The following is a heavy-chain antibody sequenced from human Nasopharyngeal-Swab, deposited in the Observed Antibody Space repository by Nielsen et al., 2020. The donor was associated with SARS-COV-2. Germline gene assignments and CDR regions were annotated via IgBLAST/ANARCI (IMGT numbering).Heavy chain of an antibody. D-gene: IGHD5-18*01. Sequence: GGSLRLFCVVSGFTFSDYWMSWVRQAPGKGLEWVSHINQDGSEKYYVDSMKGRFTISRDNAKNSVYLQINSLRAEDTALYFCARDGYSYDFSSYYMDVWGKGTTVTVSS. CDR3: ARDGYSYDFSSYYMDV. V-gene: IGHV3-7*01. J-gene: IGHJ6*03. CDR1: GFTFSDYW. CDR2: INQDGSEK.